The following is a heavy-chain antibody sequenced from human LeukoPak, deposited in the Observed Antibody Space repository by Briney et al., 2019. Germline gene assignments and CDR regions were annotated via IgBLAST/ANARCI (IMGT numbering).Heavy chain of an antibody. CDR3: ARSGRFDY. Sequence: SETLSLTCTVSGGSISSGSYYWTWIRQPAGKGLEWIGRIYTSGSTNYNPSLKSRVTISVDTSKNQFSLQLSSVTAADTAVYYCARSGRFDYWGQGTLVTVSS. V-gene: IGHV4-61*02. CDR1: GGSISSGSYY. CDR2: IYTSGST. J-gene: IGHJ4*02.